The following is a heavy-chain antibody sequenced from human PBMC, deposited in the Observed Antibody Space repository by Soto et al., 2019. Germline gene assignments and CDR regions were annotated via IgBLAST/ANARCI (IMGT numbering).Heavy chain of an antibody. CDR1: GYTFTNYW. Sequence: GESLNISCKVSGYTFTNYWIGWVRQMPGKGLEWMGIIYPGDSDTRYSPSFQGQVTISADKSISTAYLQWSSLKASDTAMYFCARHGAYFDYWGQGTQVTVSA. V-gene: IGHV5-51*01. D-gene: IGHD3-16*01. CDR3: ARHGAYFDY. J-gene: IGHJ4*02. CDR2: IYPGDSDT.